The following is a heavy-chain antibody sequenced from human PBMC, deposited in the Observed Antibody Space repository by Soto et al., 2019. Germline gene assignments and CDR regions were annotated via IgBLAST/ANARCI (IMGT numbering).Heavy chain of an antibody. V-gene: IGHV4-30-2*05. J-gene: IGHJ6*02. CDR1: GCSISSGGYS. CDR3: ARGSSIAGLYYGMDV. D-gene: IGHD6-6*01. Sequence: SETLSLTCAVSGCSISSGGYSWSWIRQPPGKGLEWIGYIYHSGITYYNPSLKSRVTISLDTSKNQFSLKLSSVTAADTAVYYCARGSSIAGLYYGMDVWGQGTTVTVSS. CDR2: IYHSGIT.